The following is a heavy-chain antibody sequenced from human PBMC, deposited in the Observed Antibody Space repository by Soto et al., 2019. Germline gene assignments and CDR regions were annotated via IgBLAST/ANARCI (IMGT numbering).Heavy chain of an antibody. J-gene: IGHJ4*02. CDR1: GYTFINSA. CDR2: ISPYNGNT. Sequence: QVQLVQSGGEVKQPGASVRVSCKATGYTFINSAIAWVRQAPGQGLEWMGWISPYNGNTNYAQRVQGRVTITPAKSTSTAYMEIRSLRSDDTAVYYCARDQSSGVFDYWGQGTLVTVST. D-gene: IGHD3-22*01. CDR3: ARDQSSGVFDY. V-gene: IGHV1-18*01.